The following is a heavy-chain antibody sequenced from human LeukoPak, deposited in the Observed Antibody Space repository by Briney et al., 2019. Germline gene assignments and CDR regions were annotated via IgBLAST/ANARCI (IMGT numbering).Heavy chain of an antibody. D-gene: IGHD4-17*01. Sequence: PGGSLRLSCAASGFTFSSYGMHWVRQAPGKGLVWVSRINSDGSSTSYADSVKGRFTISRDNAKNTLYLQMNSLRAEDTAVYYCARGPPDYGDSIDYWGQGTLVTVSS. CDR1: GFTFSSYG. J-gene: IGHJ4*02. V-gene: IGHV3-74*01. CDR3: ARGPPDYGDSIDY. CDR2: INSDGSST.